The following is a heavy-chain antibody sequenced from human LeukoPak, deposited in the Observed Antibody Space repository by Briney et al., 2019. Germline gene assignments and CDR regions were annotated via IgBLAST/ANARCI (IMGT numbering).Heavy chain of an antibody. CDR1: GFTFSNFW. Sequence: GGSLRLSCEVSGFTFSNFWMSWVRQAPGKGLEWVGNIKQDGSDQFYVDSVKGRFTITRDNAKNSLFLQMNSLRAEDTAVYYCARPRATSCCSMDVWGKGTTVTVAS. J-gene: IGHJ6*03. D-gene: IGHD2-2*01. V-gene: IGHV3-7*01. CDR3: ARPRATSCCSMDV. CDR2: IKQDGSDQ.